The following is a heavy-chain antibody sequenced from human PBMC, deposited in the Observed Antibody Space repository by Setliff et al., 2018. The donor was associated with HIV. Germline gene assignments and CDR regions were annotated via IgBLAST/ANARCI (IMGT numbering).Heavy chain of an antibody. Sequence: PSETLSLTCDVSDYSVSSGSFWGWIRQPPGKGLEWIGNIYHGGRSHYNPSLRSRVTMSVDTSKNQFSLKLSSVTAADTAVYYCVTMTANWFDPWGQGTLVTVSS. V-gene: IGHV4-38-2*01. CDR2: IYHGGRS. CDR3: VTMTANWFDP. D-gene: IGHD2-21*02. CDR1: DYSVSSGSF. J-gene: IGHJ5*02.